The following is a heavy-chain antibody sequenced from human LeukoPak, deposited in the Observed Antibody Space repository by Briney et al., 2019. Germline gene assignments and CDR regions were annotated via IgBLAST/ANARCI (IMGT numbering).Heavy chain of an antibody. Sequence: SETLSLTCTASGGSISSGGYYWSWIRQPPGKGLEWIGHIYQSGTTYYSPSLKSRVTISLDRSENQFSLKLTSMTAADTAVYYCARVALAYDYWGQGTLVTVSS. CDR2: IYQSGTT. CDR3: ARVALAYDY. CDR1: GGSISSGGYY. J-gene: IGHJ4*02. V-gene: IGHV4-30-2*01.